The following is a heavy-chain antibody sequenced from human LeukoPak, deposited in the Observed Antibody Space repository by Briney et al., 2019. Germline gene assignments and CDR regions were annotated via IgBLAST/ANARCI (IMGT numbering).Heavy chain of an antibody. CDR1: GGSFSGYY. CDR2: INHSGST. J-gene: IGHJ6*02. Sequence: PSETLSLTCAVYGGSFSGYYWSWIRQPPGKGLEWIGEINHSGSTNYNPSLKSRVTISVDTSKNQFSLKLGSVTAADTAVYYCARISGGVYYYYHYGMDVWGQGTTVTVSS. D-gene: IGHD3-10*01. CDR3: ARISGGVYYYYHYGMDV. V-gene: IGHV4-34*01.